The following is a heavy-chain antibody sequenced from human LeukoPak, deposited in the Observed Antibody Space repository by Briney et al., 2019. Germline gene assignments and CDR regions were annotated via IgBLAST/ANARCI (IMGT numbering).Heavy chain of an antibody. CDR3: ARGWGGHGRSWGALDF. Sequence: GGSLRLSCAASGFNFKNYDFHWVRQAAGKRLEWVSGIGTVTDTFYLDSVEGRFTISRENAKNSFYLQMNGLRAGDTAVYYCARGWGGHGRSWGALDFWGQGILVTVSA. CDR2: IGTVTDT. CDR1: GFNFKNYD. D-gene: IGHD3-16*01. J-gene: IGHJ4*02. V-gene: IGHV3-13*01.